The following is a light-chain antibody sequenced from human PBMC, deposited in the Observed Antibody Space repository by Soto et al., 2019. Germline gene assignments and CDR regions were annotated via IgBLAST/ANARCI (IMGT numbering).Light chain of an antibody. CDR2: DAS. Sequence: EIVLTQSPATLSLSPGERATLSCRASQSVSSYLAWYQQKPGRAPWLLIYDASNRATGIPARFSGSGSGTEFTLTISSLEPEDFAVYYCQQRSNWPHTFGPGTKVDIK. CDR3: QQRSNWPHT. CDR1: QSVSSY. J-gene: IGKJ3*01. V-gene: IGKV3-11*01.